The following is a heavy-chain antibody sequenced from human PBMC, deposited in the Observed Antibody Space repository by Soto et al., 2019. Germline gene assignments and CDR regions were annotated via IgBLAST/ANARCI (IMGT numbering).Heavy chain of an antibody. V-gene: IGHV3-30-3*01. CDR2: ISFDDGTNK. J-gene: IGHJ6*02. Sequence: QVQVVESGGGVVQPGRSLRLSCAASGFTFSSYAMHWVRQAPGKGLEWVAVISFDDGTNKFYAGSVKGRFTISRDNSKNTLYLKMNSLRAEDTALYYCARGGRDYYYGLEVWGQGTTVTVSS. CDR3: ARGGRDYYYGLEV. CDR1: GFTFSSYA.